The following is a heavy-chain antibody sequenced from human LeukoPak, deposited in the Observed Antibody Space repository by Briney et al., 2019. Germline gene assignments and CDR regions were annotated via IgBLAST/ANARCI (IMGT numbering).Heavy chain of an antibody. Sequence: ASVKVSCKASGYTFGTHWMHWVRQAPGQGLEWMGWINPNSGGTKYAQKFKGRVTMTRDTSISTAYMELSRLRSGDTAVYYCARVDTAMVAGGGDYWGQGTLVTVSS. J-gene: IGHJ4*02. CDR2: INPNSGGT. V-gene: IGHV1-2*02. CDR3: ARVDTAMVAGGGDY. CDR1: GYTFGTHW. D-gene: IGHD5-18*01.